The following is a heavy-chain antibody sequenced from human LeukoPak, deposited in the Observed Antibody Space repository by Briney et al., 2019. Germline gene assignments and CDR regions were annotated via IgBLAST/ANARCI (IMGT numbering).Heavy chain of an antibody. J-gene: IGHJ5*02. Sequence: SETLSLTCTVSGGSISSYYWSWIRQPPGKGLEWIGYIYNSVSTNYNPSLKSRVTISVDTSKNQFSLKLSSVTAADTAVYFCARDYSNHGFDPWGQGTLVTVSS. CDR2: IYNSVST. D-gene: IGHD4-11*01. CDR1: GGSISSYY. CDR3: ARDYSNHGFDP. V-gene: IGHV4-59*01.